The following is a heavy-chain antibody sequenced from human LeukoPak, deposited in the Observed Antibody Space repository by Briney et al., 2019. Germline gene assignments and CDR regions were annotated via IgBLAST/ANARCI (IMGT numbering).Heavy chain of an antibody. J-gene: IGHJ4*02. CDR3: ARDQGENYDSSGYYPY. D-gene: IGHD3-22*01. CDR1: GFTFSNYY. CDR2: ISGSSGST. V-gene: IGHV3-11*06. Sequence: GGSLRLSCAASGFTFSNYYMSWNRQAPGKGLEWVSYISGSSGSTNYADSVMGRFTISRDNGKNSLYLQMNSLRAEDTAVYYCARDQGENYDSSGYYPYWGQGTLVTVSS.